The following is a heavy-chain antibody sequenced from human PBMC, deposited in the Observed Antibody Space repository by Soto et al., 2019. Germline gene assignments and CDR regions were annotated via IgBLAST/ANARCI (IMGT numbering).Heavy chain of an antibody. CDR2: IYYSGST. D-gene: IGHD6-19*01. J-gene: IGHJ4*02. CDR1: GGSISSYY. Sequence: QVQLQESGPGLVKPSETLSLTCTVSGGSISSYYWSWIRQPPGKGLEWIGYIYYSGSTNYNPSLKSRVTISVDTSKNQFSLKLSSVTAADTAVYYCARVKGAGDLDYWGQGTLVTVSS. CDR3: ARVKGAGDLDY. V-gene: IGHV4-59*01.